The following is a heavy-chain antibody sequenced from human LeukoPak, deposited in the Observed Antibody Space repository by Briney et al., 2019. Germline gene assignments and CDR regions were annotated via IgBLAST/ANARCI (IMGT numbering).Heavy chain of an antibody. Sequence: GGSLRLSCATSGFTFSNYWVHWVRQAPGKGLVWVSRIKTDGSRTDYADSVKGRFTISRDNAKNTQYLQMNSLRVEDTAVYYCTRVSPGIATTGDYWGQGTLVTVSS. D-gene: IGHD6-13*01. CDR3: TRVSPGIATTGDY. V-gene: IGHV3-74*01. CDR2: IKTDGSRT. J-gene: IGHJ4*02. CDR1: GFTFSNYW.